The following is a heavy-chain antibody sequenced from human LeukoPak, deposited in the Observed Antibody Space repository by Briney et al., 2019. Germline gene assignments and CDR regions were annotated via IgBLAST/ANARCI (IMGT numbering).Heavy chain of an antibody. CDR3: ARRDYGSGSYPFDY. CDR2: IYYSGST. J-gene: IGHJ4*02. CDR1: GGSISSHY. V-gene: IGHV4-59*08. Sequence: SETLSLTCTVSGGSISSHYWSWIRLPPGKGLEWIGSIYYSGSTNYNPSLKSRVTISLDTPKNQFSLKLSSVTAADTAVYYCARRDYGSGSYPFDYWGQGILVTVSS. D-gene: IGHD3-10*01.